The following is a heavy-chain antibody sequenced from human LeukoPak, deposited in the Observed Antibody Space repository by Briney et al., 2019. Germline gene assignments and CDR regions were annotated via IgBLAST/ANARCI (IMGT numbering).Heavy chain of an antibody. D-gene: IGHD3-22*01. V-gene: IGHV3-30*04. Sequence: GGSLRLSCAASGFTFSSYAMHWVRQAPGKGLEWVAVISYDGSNKYYADSVKGRFTISRDNSKNTLYLQMNSLRAEDTAVYYCARASVSYYYDSSGYVARAFDIWGQGTMVTVSS. CDR3: ARASVSYYYDSSGYVARAFDI. CDR1: GFTFSSYA. CDR2: ISYDGSNK. J-gene: IGHJ3*02.